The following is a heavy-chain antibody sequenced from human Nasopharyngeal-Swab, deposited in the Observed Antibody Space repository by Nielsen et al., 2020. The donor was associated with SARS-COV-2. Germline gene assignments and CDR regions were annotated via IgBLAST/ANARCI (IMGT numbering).Heavy chain of an antibody. V-gene: IGHV3-23*01. Sequence: GSSMKISCAASGFSTSTYAMSWVRQAPGKGLEWVAAISAGGTTYYADTSQGRFTIARDNSKNTLYLQLNSLRDEDTAVYYCAKGSPGQCSSVTCTRAIYFDYWGQGTLVTVAS. J-gene: IGHJ4*02. CDR2: ISAGGTT. CDR3: AKGSPGQCSSVTCTRAIYFDY. CDR1: GFSTSTYA. D-gene: IGHD2-2*01.